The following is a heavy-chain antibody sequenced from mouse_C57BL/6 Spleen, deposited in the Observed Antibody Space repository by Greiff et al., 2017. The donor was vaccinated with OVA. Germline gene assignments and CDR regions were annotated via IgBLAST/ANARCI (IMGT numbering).Heavy chain of an antibody. Sequence: QVQLQQSGAELVRPGASVTLSCKASGYTFTDYEMHWVKQTPVHGLEWIGAIDPETGGTAYNQKFKGKAILTADKSSSTAYMELRSLTSEDSAVYYCTRRRETGTGYWYFDVWGTETTGSVSS. V-gene: IGHV1-15*01. CDR1: GYTFTDYE. J-gene: IGHJ1*03. CDR3: TRRRETGTGYWYFDV. D-gene: IGHD4-1*01. CDR2: IDPETGGT.